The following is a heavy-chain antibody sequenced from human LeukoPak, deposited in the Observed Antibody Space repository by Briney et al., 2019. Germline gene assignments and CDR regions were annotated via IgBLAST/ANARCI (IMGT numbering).Heavy chain of an antibody. CDR2: IYYTGDT. Sequence: PSETLSLTCTVSGGPISSSSYYWGWIRQPPGKGLEWIATIYYTGDTYYNPSLKSRVTISVDTSKNQFSLKLSSVTAADTAVYYCASPREITTIYDAFNIWGQGTMVTVSS. CDR1: GGPISSSSYY. D-gene: IGHD5-24*01. J-gene: IGHJ3*02. CDR3: ASPREITTIYDAFNI. V-gene: IGHV4-39*01.